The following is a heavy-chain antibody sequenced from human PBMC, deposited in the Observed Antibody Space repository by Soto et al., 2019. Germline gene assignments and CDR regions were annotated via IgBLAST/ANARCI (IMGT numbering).Heavy chain of an antibody. V-gene: IGHV3-23*01. D-gene: IGHD3-22*01. Sequence: GGALRLSCAASGFTFSSYAMSWVRQAPGKGLEWVSAISGSGGSTYYADSVKGRFTISRDNSKNTLYLQMNSLRAEDTAVYYCAKDLYYYDSSGYSDYWGQGTLVTVSS. CDR3: AKDLYYYDSSGYSDY. CDR1: GFTFSSYA. J-gene: IGHJ4*02. CDR2: ISGSGGST.